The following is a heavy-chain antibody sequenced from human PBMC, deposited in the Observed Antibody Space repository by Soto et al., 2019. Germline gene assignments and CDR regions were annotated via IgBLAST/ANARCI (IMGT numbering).Heavy chain of an antibody. CDR2: INAGNGNT. V-gene: IGHV1-3*01. J-gene: IGHJ4*02. CDR1: GYTFTSYA. D-gene: IGHD2-15*01. Sequence: QVQLVQSGAEVKKPGASVKVSCKASGYTFTSYAMHWVRQAPGQRLEWVGWINAGNGNTKYSQKFQGRVTITRDTSASTAYIELSSLRSEDTAVYYCARGPGGPDGPGDYWGQGTLVTVSS. CDR3: ARGPGGPDGPGDY.